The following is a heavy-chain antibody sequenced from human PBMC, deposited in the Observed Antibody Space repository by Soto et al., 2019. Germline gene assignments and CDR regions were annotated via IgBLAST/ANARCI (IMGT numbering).Heavy chain of an antibody. CDR2: INWNGGST. CDR1: GFTFDDYG. CDR3: ARGRDSSTAFDP. Sequence: PGGSQRLSCAASGFTFDDYGMSWVRQAPGKGLEWVSGINWNGGSTGYADSVKGRFTISRDNAKNSLYLQMNSLRAEDTALYYCARGRDSSTAFDPWGQGTLVTVSS. V-gene: IGHV3-20*04. D-gene: IGHD6-13*01. J-gene: IGHJ5*02.